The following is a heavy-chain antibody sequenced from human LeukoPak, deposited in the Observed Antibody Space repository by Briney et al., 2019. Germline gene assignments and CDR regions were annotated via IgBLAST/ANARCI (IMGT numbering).Heavy chain of an antibody. CDR3: ARAIAAAGTDWFDP. Sequence: KPSETLSLTCTVSGYSISSGYYWGWIRQPPGKGLEWIGSIYHSGSTYYNPSLKGRVTISVDTSKNQFSLKLSSVTAADTAVYYCARAIAAAGTDWFDPWGQGTLVTVSS. J-gene: IGHJ5*02. CDR1: GYSISSGYY. CDR2: IYHSGST. V-gene: IGHV4-38-2*02. D-gene: IGHD6-13*01.